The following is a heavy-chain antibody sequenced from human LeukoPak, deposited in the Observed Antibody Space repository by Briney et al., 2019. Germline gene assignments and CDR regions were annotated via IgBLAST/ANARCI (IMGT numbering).Heavy chain of an antibody. Sequence: SGGSLRLSCVASGFSFSSYIMNWVRQAPGKGLEWVSSIRTSSSYIDYAESLKGRFTISRDNAKNSLYLQMNSLRAEDTAVYYCARAAAAAVDYWGQGTLVTVSS. CDR1: GFSFSSYI. D-gene: IGHD6-13*01. V-gene: IGHV3-21*01. J-gene: IGHJ4*02. CDR2: IRTSSSYI. CDR3: ARAAAAAVDY.